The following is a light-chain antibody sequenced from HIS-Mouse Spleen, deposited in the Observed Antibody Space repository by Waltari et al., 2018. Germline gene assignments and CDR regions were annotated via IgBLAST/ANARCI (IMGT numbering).Light chain of an antibody. Sequence: SYELTQPPSVSVSPGQTASITCSGDKLGDKYASWYQQEPGQSPLLVIYQDSKRPSGIPERFSGSNSGNTATLTISGTQAMDEADYYCQAWDSSTVVFGGGTKLTVL. CDR3: QAWDSSTVV. J-gene: IGLJ2*01. V-gene: IGLV3-1*01. CDR1: KLGDKY. CDR2: QDS.